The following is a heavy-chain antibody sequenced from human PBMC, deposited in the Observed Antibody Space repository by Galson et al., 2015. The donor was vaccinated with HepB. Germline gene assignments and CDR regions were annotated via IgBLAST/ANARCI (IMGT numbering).Heavy chain of an antibody. D-gene: IGHD3-10*01. J-gene: IGHJ5*02. Sequence: SLRLSCAASGFTFSSYAMHWVRKAPGKGLEYVSAISSNGGSTYYADSVKGRFTISRDNSKNTLYLQMSSLRAEDTAVYYCVKGRSGSYYLNWFDPWGQGTLVTVSS. V-gene: IGHV3-64D*06. CDR2: ISSNGGST. CDR1: GFTFSSYA. CDR3: VKGRSGSYYLNWFDP.